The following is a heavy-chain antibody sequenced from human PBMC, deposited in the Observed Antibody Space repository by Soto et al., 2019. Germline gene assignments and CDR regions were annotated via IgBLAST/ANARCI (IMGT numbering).Heavy chain of an antibody. CDR1: GGTFSSYA. CDR2: IIPIFGTA. J-gene: IGHJ5*02. Sequence: GASVKVSCKASGGTFSSYAISWVRQAPGQGLEWMGGIIPIFGTANYAQKFQGRVTITADESTSTAYMELSSLRSEDTAVYYCARDLKEMATMPYNWFDPWGQGTLVTVSS. D-gene: IGHD5-12*01. CDR3: ARDLKEMATMPYNWFDP. V-gene: IGHV1-69*13.